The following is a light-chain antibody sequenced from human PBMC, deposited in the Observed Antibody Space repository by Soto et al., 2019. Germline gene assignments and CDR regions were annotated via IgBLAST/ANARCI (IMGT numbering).Light chain of an antibody. V-gene: IGKV3-20*01. CDR2: GAS. J-gene: IGKJ4*01. CDR1: QSVSSSY. CDR3: QQYGSSPLT. Sequence: EIVFTQSPGTLSFSPGERATLSCRASQSVSSSYLAWYQQKPGQAPRLLIYGASSRATGIPDRFSGGGSGTDFTLTISRLEPEDFAVYYCQQYGSSPLTFGGGTKVDIK.